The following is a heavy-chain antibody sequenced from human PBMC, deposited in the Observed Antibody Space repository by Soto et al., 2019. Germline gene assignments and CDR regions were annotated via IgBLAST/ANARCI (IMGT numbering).Heavy chain of an antibody. CDR1: GFTFSSYA. J-gene: IGHJ4*02. CDR3: AKGLTYYDFWRGQDY. V-gene: IGHV3-23*01. CDR2: ISGSGGST. D-gene: IGHD3-3*01. Sequence: PGGSLRLSCAASGFTFSSYAMSWVRQAPGKGLEWVSAISGSGGSTYYADSVKGRFTISRDNSKNTLYLQMNSLRAEDTAVYYCAKGLTYYDFWRGQDYWGQATLVTVPP.